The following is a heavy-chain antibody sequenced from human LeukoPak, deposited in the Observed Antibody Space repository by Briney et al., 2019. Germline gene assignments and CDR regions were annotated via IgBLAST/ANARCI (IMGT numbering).Heavy chain of an antibody. CDR1: GYTLTELS. Sequence: ASVKVSCKVSGYTLTELSMHWVRQAPGKGLEWMGGFDPEDGETIYAQKFQGRVTMTEDTSTDTAYMELSSLRSEDTAVYYCATVGYNDFIRNYYYYYGMDVWGQGTTVTVSS. V-gene: IGHV1-24*01. CDR3: ATVGYNDFIRNYYYYYGMDV. J-gene: IGHJ6*02. CDR2: FDPEDGET. D-gene: IGHD1-1*01.